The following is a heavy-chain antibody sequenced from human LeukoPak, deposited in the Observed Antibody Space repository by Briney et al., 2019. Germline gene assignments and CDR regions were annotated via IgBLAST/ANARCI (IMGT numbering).Heavy chain of an antibody. D-gene: IGHD1-1*01. J-gene: IGHJ4*02. CDR2: INHSGST. CDR3: ARGKNWNHFDY. CDR1: GGSFSGYY. Sequence: PSETLSLXCAVYGGSFSGYYWSWIRQPPGKGLEWIGEINHSGSTNYNPSLKSRVTISVDTSKNQFSLKLSSVTAADTAVYYCARGKNWNHFDYWGQGTLVTVSS. V-gene: IGHV4-34*01.